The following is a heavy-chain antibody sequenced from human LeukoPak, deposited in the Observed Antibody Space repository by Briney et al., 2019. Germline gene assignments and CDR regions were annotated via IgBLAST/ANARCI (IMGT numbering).Heavy chain of an antibody. J-gene: IGHJ4*02. D-gene: IGHD6-13*01. CDR1: GFTFSSYA. V-gene: IGHV3-23*01. CDR2: ISGSGGST. CDR3: AKDRGFGYSSSWYPDY. Sequence: QSGGSLRLSCAASGFTFSSYAMGWVRQAPGKGLEWVSAISGSGGSTYYADSVKGRFTISRDNSKNTLYLQMNSLRAEDTAVYYCAKDRGFGYSSSWYPDYWGQGTLVTVSS.